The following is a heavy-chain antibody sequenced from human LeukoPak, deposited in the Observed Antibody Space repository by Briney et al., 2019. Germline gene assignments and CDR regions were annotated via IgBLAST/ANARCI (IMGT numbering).Heavy chain of an antibody. Sequence: SETLSLTCTVSGGSISSYYWSWIRQPPGKGLEWIGYIYYSGSTNYNPSLKSRVTISVDTSKNQFSLKLSSVTAADTAVYYCARLGGYCSSTSCSPREYFDYWGQGTLVTVSS. J-gene: IGHJ4*02. CDR1: GGSISSYY. CDR2: IYYSGST. CDR3: ARLGGYCSSTSCSPREYFDY. D-gene: IGHD2-2*01. V-gene: IGHV4-59*08.